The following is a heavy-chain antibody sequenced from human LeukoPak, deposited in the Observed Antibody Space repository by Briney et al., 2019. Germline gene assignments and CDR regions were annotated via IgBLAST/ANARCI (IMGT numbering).Heavy chain of an antibody. CDR1: GFSLRTSRVG. Sequence: SGPTLVNPTQTLTLTCTFSGFSLRTSRVGVGWIRQSPGKALEWLAIVPGDNDQRYNPSVRSRLSISKDTSQTQVVLMMTNVDPEDTATYYCAHGVTGWKGYAEFDVWGQGTLVTVSS. CDR3: AHGVTGWKGYAEFDV. CDR2: VPGDNDQ. D-gene: IGHD2-8*01. V-gene: IGHV2-5*02. J-gene: IGHJ3*01.